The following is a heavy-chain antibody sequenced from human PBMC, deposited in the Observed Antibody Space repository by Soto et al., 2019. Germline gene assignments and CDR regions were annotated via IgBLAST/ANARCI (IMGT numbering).Heavy chain of an antibody. CDR3: ARVPSSSGRAHFDY. CDR2: ISYDGSNK. J-gene: IGHJ4*02. V-gene: IGHV3-30-3*01. D-gene: IGHD2-15*01. Sequence: QVQLVESGGGVVQPGRSLRLSCAASGFTFSSYAMHWVRQAPGKGLECVAVISYDGSNKYYADSVKGRFTISRDNSKNTLYLQMNSLRAEDTAVYYCARVPSSSGRAHFDYWGQGTLVTVSS. CDR1: GFTFSSYA.